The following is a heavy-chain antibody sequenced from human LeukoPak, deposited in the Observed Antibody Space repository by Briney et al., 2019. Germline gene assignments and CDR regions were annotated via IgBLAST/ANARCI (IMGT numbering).Heavy chain of an antibody. CDR3: AKDLREYQLLYRAYNWFDP. Sequence: GGSLRLSCAASGFTFSSYAMSWVRQAPGKGLEWVSAISGSGGSTYYADSVKGRFTISRDNSKNTLYLQMNSLRAEDTAVYYCAKDLREYQLLYRAYNWFDPWGQGTLVTVSS. CDR2: ISGSGGST. CDR1: GFTFSSYA. V-gene: IGHV3-23*01. J-gene: IGHJ5*02. D-gene: IGHD2-2*02.